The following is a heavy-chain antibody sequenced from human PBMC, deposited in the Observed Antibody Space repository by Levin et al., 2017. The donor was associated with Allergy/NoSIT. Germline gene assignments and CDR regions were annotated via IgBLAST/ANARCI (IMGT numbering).Heavy chain of an antibody. CDR3: AKVPCSGDCYLLDY. Sequence: QPGGSLRLSCAASGFTFSRYAMSWVRQAPGKGLDWVSTITSSGGSTYYADSVKGRFTISRDNSKKTLYLQMNSLRAEDTAVYYCAKVPCSGDCYLLDYWGQGTLVTVSS. J-gene: IGHJ4*02. V-gene: IGHV3-23*01. CDR2: ITSSGGST. CDR1: GFTFSRYA. D-gene: IGHD2-21*02.